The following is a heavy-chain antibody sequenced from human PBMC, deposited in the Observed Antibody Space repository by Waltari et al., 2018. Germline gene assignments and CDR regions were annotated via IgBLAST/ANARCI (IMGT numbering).Heavy chain of an antibody. CDR1: GDSMSTSDY. J-gene: IGHJ5*02. V-gene: IGHV4-4*02. CDR3: ARDRGRGLYLDP. D-gene: IGHD1-1*01. CDR2: VRGDGKT. Sequence: QLHLHESGPGLVKPSGTLSLICAVSGDSMSTSDYWGWVRQPPGKGLEWIGQVRGDGKTNYNPSFASRVTMSLDTSTYHFALKLTSATAADTALYYCARDRGRGLYLDPWGQGTLVTVS.